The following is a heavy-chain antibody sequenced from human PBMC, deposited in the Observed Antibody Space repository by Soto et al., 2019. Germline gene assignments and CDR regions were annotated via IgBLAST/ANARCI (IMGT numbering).Heavy chain of an antibody. CDR3: EGCSSTVVGGVMNRFDR. CDR2: IDQSGST. V-gene: IGHV4-34*01. D-gene: IGHD3-16*01. J-gene: IGHJ5*02. CDR1: GGSFSGYY. Sequence: KTSETLSLTCAVYGGSFSGYYWNWLRQPPGEGLEWIGKIDQSGSTNYNPSLKSRVTMSVDTSRSQFSLKLTSVTAMDTAVYYCEGCSSTVVGGVMNRFDRWRHGTLVPVS.